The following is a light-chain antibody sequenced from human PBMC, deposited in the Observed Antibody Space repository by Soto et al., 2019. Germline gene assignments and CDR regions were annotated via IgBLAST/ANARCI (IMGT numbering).Light chain of an antibody. Sequence: QSVLTQPPSVSGSPGQSVTISCTGTSSDVGSYNRVSWYQQPPGTAPKLIIYEVTNRPSGVPVRFSGSKSANMASLTISGVQAADEADYYCASYTSSSVGVFGGGTKVTVL. CDR2: EVT. J-gene: IGLJ3*02. CDR1: SSDVGSYNR. CDR3: ASYTSSSVGV. V-gene: IGLV2-18*02.